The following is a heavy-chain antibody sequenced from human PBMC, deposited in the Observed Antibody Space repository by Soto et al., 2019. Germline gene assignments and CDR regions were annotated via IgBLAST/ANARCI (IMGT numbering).Heavy chain of an antibody. J-gene: IGHJ6*02. V-gene: IGHV3-30*04. CDR1: GFTFSSYA. CDR2: ISYDGSNK. CDR3: AKEQGIAAAGYYYYGMDV. Sequence: GGSLRLSCAASGFTFSSYAMHWVRQAPGKGPEWVAVISYDGSNKYYADSVKGRFTISRDNSKNTLYLQMNSLRAEDTAVYYCAKEQGIAAAGYYYYGMDVWGQGTTVTVSS. D-gene: IGHD6-13*01.